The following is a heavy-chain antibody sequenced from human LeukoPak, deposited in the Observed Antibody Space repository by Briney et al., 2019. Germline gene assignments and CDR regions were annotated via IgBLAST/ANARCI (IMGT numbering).Heavy chain of an antibody. J-gene: IGHJ4*02. D-gene: IGHD5-18*01. Sequence: GESLKIPCQGSGYSFTNYWISWVRQMPGKGLEWMGRIDPSDSHTSYSPSSQGHVSISADKSISAAFLEWSSLEASDTAIYYCARRGDGYNYGLAHWGQGTPVTVSS. CDR1: GYSFTNYW. CDR2: IDPSDSHT. V-gene: IGHV5-10-1*01. CDR3: ARRGDGYNYGLAH.